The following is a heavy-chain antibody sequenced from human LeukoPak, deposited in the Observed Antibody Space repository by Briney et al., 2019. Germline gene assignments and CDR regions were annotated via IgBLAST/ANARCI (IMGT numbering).Heavy chain of an antibody. V-gene: IGHV4-34*01. CDR3: ARVGHIAAAGTYDY. CDR2: INHSGST. J-gene: IGHJ4*02. CDR1: VGSFSGYY. D-gene: IGHD6-13*01. Sequence: PSETLSLTCAVYVGSFSGYYWSWIRQPPGKGLEWIGEINHSGSTNYNPSLKSRVTISVDTSKNQFSLKLSSVTAADTAVYYCARVGHIAAAGTYDYWGQGTLVTVSS.